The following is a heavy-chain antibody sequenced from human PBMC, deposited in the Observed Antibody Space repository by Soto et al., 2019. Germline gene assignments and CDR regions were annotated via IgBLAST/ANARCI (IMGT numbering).Heavy chain of an antibody. D-gene: IGHD6-19*01. J-gene: IGHJ4*02. CDR1: GGTFSSYA. Sequence: QVQLVQSGAEVKKPGSSVKVSCKASGGTFSSYAISWVRQAPGHGLEWMGGIIPIFGTANYAQKFQGRVTITADESTSTAYMELSSLRSEDTAVYYCARDVLASGWYYFDYWGQGTLVTVSS. V-gene: IGHV1-69*01. CDR3: ARDVLASGWYYFDY. CDR2: IIPIFGTA.